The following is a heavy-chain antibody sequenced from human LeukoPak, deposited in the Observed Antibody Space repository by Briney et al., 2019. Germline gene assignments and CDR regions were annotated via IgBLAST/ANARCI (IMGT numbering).Heavy chain of an antibody. CDR1: GFTFTNSP. CDR2: IRHDGNKK. V-gene: IGHV3-30*02. J-gene: IGHJ4*02. D-gene: IGHD4/OR15-4a*01. Sequence: GGSLRLSCALSGFTFTNSPMHGLRQLPGKGLQWVAFIRHDGNKKYYADSVKGRFTISRDNSKDTLYLHMNSLSGEDTAIYYCGRTSPPYGETYGYRDYWGQGTLVTVSS. CDR3: GRTSPPYGETYGYRDY.